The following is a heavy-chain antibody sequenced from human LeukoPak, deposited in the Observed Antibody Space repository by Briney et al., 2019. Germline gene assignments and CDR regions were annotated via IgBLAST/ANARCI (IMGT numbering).Heavy chain of an antibody. CDR3: AKDGGYDFWSGYSKYYYYYMDV. CDR1: GFTFDDYA. V-gene: IGHV3-43*02. Sequence: PGGSLRLSCAASGFTFDDYAMHWVRQAPGEGLEWVSLISGDGGSTYYADSVKGRFTISRDNSKNSLYLQMNSLRAEDTALYYCAKDGGYDFWSGYSKYYYYYMDVWGKGTTVTVSS. D-gene: IGHD3-3*01. CDR2: ISGDGGST. J-gene: IGHJ6*03.